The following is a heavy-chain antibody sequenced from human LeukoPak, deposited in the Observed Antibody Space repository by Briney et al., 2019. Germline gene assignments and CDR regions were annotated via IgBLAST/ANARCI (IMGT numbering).Heavy chain of an antibody. D-gene: IGHD3-10*01. V-gene: IGHV3-7*01. Sequence: GGSLRLSCAASGFTFSSYWMRWVRQAPGKGLEWVANIKQDGSEKYYVDSVKGRFTISRDNAKNSLYLQMNSLRAEDTAVYYCARDYYGSGSYSYYFDYWGQGTLVTVSS. CDR1: GFTFSSYW. CDR2: IKQDGSEK. J-gene: IGHJ4*02. CDR3: ARDYYGSGSYSYYFDY.